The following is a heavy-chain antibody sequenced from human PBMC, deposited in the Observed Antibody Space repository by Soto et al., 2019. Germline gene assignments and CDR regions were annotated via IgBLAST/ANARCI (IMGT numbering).Heavy chain of an antibody. D-gene: IGHD6-25*01. V-gene: IGHV4-59*01. CDR2: IYYSGSA. CDR1: GGSISSYY. CDR3: ARASGSDWYFDL. J-gene: IGHJ2*01. Sequence: QVQLQESGPGLVKPSETLSLTCTVSGGSISSYYWNWIRQPPGKGLEWIGYIYYSGSANYNPSLKSRVTISVDTSRNPFSLKLSSVTAADTAVYYCARASGSDWYFDLWGRGTLVTVSS.